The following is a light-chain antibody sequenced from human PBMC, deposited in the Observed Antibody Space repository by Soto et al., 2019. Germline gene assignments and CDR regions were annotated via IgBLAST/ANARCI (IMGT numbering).Light chain of an antibody. V-gene: IGLV1-44*01. CDR1: SSNIETNT. J-gene: IGLJ2*01. CDR2: NNN. CDR3: AVWDDSLSGMV. Sequence: QPVLTQPPSASGTPGQRVTISCSGSSSNIETNTVDWYQHLPGTAPKVLIFNNNQRPSGVPDRFSGSKSGTSASLAISGLQSEDEADDYCAVWDDSLSGMVFGGGTKLTVL.